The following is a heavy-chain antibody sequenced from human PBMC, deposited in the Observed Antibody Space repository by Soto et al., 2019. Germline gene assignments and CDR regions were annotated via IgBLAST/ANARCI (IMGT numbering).Heavy chain of an antibody. CDR2: IYYSGST. V-gene: IGHV4-31*03. D-gene: IGHD6-6*01. CDR3: AREGAAPYYYYGMDV. CDR1: GGSISSGGYF. J-gene: IGHJ6*02. Sequence: SETLSLTCTVSGGSISSGGYFWSWIRQHPGKGQEWIGFIYYSGSTYYNQSLKSRVTISVDTSKNQFSLKLSSVTAGDTALYYCAREGAAPYYYYGMDVWGQGPTVTVSS.